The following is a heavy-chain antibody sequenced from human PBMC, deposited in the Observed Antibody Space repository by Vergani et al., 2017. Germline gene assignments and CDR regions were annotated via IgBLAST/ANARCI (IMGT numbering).Heavy chain of an antibody. J-gene: IGHJ5*02. D-gene: IGHD6-6*01. CDR1: GFTFSSYS. CDR3: ARECIEYSSSRGVRWFDP. V-gene: IGHV3-48*02. CDR2: ISSSSSTI. Sequence: EVQLVESGGGLVQPGGSLRLSCAASGFTFSSYSMNWVRQAPGKGLEWVSYISSSSSTIYYADSVKGRFTISRDNAKNSLYLQMNSLRDEDTAVYYCARECIEYSSSRGVRWFDPWGQGTLVTVSS.